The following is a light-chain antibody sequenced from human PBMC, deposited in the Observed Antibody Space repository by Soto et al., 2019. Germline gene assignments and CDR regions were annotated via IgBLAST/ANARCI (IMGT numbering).Light chain of an antibody. CDR2: DTS. CDR3: QQRSNWLFT. J-gene: IGKJ2*01. CDR1: QSFSNF. Sequence: EIVLTQSPATLSLSPGERATLSCRASQSFSNFLAWYQQKPDQAPRLLIYDTSNRATGIPARFSGSGSGTDFTLTISSLEPEDFAVYYCQQRSNWLFTFGQGTKLEIK. V-gene: IGKV3-11*01.